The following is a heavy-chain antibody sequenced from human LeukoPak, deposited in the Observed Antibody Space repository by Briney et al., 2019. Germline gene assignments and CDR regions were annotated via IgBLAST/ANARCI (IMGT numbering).Heavy chain of an antibody. D-gene: IGHD3-9*01. CDR1: GGSISSYY. V-gene: IGHV4-4*09. Sequence: SETLSLTCTVSGGSISSYYWSWIRQPPGKGLEWIGYIYTSGSTNYNPSLKSRVTMSVDTSKNQFSLKLNSVTAADTAVYYCARSGTLTGYLYWGQGALVTVSS. J-gene: IGHJ4*02. CDR2: IYTSGST. CDR3: ARSGTLTGYLY.